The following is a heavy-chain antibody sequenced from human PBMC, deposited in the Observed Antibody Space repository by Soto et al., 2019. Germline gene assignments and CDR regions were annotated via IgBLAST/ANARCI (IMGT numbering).Heavy chain of an antibody. CDR1: GYTFTSYA. D-gene: IGHD1-7*01. CDR3: ARWALEIPGYNWNYPDYYYYYMDV. J-gene: IGHJ6*03. CDR2: INAGNGNT. Sequence: ASVKVSCKASGYTFTSYAMHWVRQAPGQRLEWMGWINAGNGNTKYSQKFQGRVTITRDTSASTAYMELSSLRSEDTAVYYCARWALEIPGYNWNYPDYYYYYMDVWGKGTTVTVSS. V-gene: IGHV1-3*01.